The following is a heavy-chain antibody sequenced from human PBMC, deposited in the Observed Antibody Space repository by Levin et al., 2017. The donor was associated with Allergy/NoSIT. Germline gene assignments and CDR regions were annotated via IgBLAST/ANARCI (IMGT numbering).Heavy chain of an antibody. CDR1: GYTFTTYY. Sequence: ASVKVSCKASGYTFTTYYMHWLRQASGHGLEWMGIMNPSDGSTTYPQRLQGRVTMTRDTSTSTVYMELSSLRSEDTAVYYCARAGGTPADYYYGMDVWGQGTTVTVSS. D-gene: IGHD3-16*01. J-gene: IGHJ6*02. CDR3: ARAGGTPADYYYGMDV. V-gene: IGHV1-46*01. CDR2: MNPSDGST.